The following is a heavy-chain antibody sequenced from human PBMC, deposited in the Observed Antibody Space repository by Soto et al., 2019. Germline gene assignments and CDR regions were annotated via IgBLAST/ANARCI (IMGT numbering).Heavy chain of an antibody. J-gene: IGHJ4*02. CDR1: GGSVSSGSYI. CDR2: SGTT. D-gene: IGHD4-17*01. Sequence: SETLSLTCSVSGGSVSSGSYIWGWIRQPPGKGLEWIGSGTTYYNPSLRSRVTIPLDSSKNQFSLKVTSVTAADTAVYYCATYGGDTGRFDFWGQGTLVTVSS. CDR3: ATYGGDTGRFDF. V-gene: IGHV4-39*01.